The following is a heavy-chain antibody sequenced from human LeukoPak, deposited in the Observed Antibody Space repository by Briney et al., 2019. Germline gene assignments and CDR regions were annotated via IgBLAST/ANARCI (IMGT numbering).Heavy chain of an antibody. V-gene: IGHV3-23*01. J-gene: IGHJ5*02. CDR3: AKVREQLGPLNWFDP. CDR2: LSGSGGST. CDR1: GFTFRSYA. Sequence: GGSLRLSCSASGFTFRSYAMSWVPAAPGKGLECGLALSGSGGSTYYADSVKGRFTISRDNAKNILYLQMNSLAADDLAVYYCAKVREQLGPLNWFDPWGQGTLVTVSS. D-gene: IGHD6-6*01.